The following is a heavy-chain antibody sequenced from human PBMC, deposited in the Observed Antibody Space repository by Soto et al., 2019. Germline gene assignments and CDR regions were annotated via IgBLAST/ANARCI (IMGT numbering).Heavy chain of an antibody. CDR3: ARVWMDLDYDSLSWPPVSGMDV. Sequence: GASVKVSCKASGYTFTSYATHWVRQAPGQRLEWMGWINAGNGITKYSQKFQGRVTITRDTSASTAYMELSSLRSEDTAVYYCARVWMDLDYDSLSWPPVSGMDVWGQGTTVTVSS. D-gene: IGHD3-22*01. CDR1: GYTFTSYA. V-gene: IGHV1-3*01. CDR2: INAGNGIT. J-gene: IGHJ6*02.